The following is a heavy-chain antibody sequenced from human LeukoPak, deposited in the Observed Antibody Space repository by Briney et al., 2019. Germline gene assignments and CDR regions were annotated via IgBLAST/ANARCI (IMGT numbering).Heavy chain of an antibody. CDR2: INHSGST. D-gene: IGHD3-10*01. Sequence: PSETLSLTCAVYGGSFSGYYWSWIRQPPGKGLEWLGEINHSGSTNYNPSLKSRVTISVDTSKNQFSLKLSSVTAADTAVYYCARGPPTMVRGVIRDYYYYGMDVWGQGTTVTVSS. CDR3: ARGPPTMVRGVIRDYYYYGMDV. CDR1: GGSFSGYY. V-gene: IGHV4-34*01. J-gene: IGHJ6*02.